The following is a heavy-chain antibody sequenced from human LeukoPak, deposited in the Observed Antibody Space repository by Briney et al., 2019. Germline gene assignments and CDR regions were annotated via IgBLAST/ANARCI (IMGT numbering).Heavy chain of an antibody. CDR1: GFTFSSYS. D-gene: IGHD5-12*01. CDR2: ISSSSSYI. V-gene: IGHV3-21*04. J-gene: IGHJ4*02. CDR3: AKDQAVATSRDY. Sequence: GGSLRLSCAASGFTFSSYSMNWVRQAPGKGLEWVSSISSSSSYIYYADSVKGRFTISRDNSKNTLYLQMNSLRAEDTAVYYCAKDQAVATSRDYWGQGTLVTVSS.